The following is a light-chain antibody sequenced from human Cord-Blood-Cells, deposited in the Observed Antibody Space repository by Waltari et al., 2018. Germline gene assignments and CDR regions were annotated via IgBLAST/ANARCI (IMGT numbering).Light chain of an antibody. CDR1: SSDVGGYTY. V-gene: IGLV2-11*01. CDR2: DVS. J-gene: IGLJ1*01. Sequence: QSALTQPRSVSGSPGQSVTISCTGTSSDVGGYTYVSCYQQHPGKPPKLMIYDVSKRPSGVPDRFSGSKSGNTASLTISGLQAEDEADYYCCSYAGSYTSYVFGTGTKVTVL. CDR3: CSYAGSYTSYV.